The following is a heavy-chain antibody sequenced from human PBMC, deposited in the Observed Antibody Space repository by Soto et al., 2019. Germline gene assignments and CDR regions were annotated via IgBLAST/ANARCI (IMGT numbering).Heavy chain of an antibody. Sequence: ASVKVSCKASGYTFTSYDINWVRQATGQGLEWMGWMNPNSGNTGYAQKFQGRVTITADKSTSTVYMELSSLRSEDTAVYYCVRGTVRLVDYWGQGTQVTVS. CDR1: GYTFTSYD. J-gene: IGHJ4*02. CDR2: MNPNSGNT. D-gene: IGHD3-22*01. CDR3: VRGTVRLVDY. V-gene: IGHV1-8*01.